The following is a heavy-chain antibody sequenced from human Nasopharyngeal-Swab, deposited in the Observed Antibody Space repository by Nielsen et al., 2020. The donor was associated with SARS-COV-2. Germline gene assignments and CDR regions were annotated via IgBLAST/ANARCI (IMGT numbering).Heavy chain of an antibody. D-gene: IGHD3-22*01. V-gene: IGHV4-59*13. CDR3: AREGKTSYYYDSSGYLDY. J-gene: IGHJ4*02. CDR2: IYYSGST. Sequence: SETLSLTCTVSGDSISSYYWSWIRQAPGKGLEWIGYIYYSGSTNYNPSLKSRVTIAVDTSKNQFSLKLSSVTTADTAVYYCAREGKTSYYYDSSGYLDYWGQGTLVTVSS. CDR1: GDSISSYY.